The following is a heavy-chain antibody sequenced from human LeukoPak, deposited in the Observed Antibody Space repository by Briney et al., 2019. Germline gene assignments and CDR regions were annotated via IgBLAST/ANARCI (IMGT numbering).Heavy chain of an antibody. V-gene: IGHV3-7*01. Sequence: GGSLRLSCAASGCTFSSYWMSWVRQAPGKGLEWVANIKQDGSEKYYVDSVKGRFTISRDNAKNSLYLQMNSLRAEDTAVYYCARGLGVLYWGQGTLVTVSS. CDR1: GCTFSSYW. CDR2: IKQDGSEK. CDR3: ARGLGVLY. D-gene: IGHD3-16*01. J-gene: IGHJ4*02.